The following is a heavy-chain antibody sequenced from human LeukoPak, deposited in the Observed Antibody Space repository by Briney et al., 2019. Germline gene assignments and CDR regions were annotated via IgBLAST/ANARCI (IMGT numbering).Heavy chain of an antibody. J-gene: IGHJ5*02. V-gene: IGHV3-23*01. CDR3: ASMTTVPPTP. CDR2: INGSGGST. CDR1: GFTFSSYG. Sequence: GGSLRLSCAASGFTFSSYGMSWVRQAPGKGLEWVSAINGSGGSTYYADSVKGRFTISRDNAKNSLYLQMNSLRAEDTAVYYCASMTTVPPTPWGQGTLVTVSS. D-gene: IGHD4-17*01.